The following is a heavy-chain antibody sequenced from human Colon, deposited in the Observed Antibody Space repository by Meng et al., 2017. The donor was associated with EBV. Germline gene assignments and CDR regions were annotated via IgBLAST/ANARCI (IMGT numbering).Heavy chain of an antibody. Sequence: LTCTVHGECLCGAYWNWSRQPPGKGLEWIGEIIHGGSHSYNPSLTRRVTISIDTSKNQLSLMLSSVAAADTAVYYCARRPTGIDYWGQGTLVTVSS. D-gene: IGHD2-8*02. CDR3: ARRPTGIDY. CDR2: IIHGGSH. V-gene: IGHV4-34*12. CDR1: GECLCGAY. J-gene: IGHJ4*02.